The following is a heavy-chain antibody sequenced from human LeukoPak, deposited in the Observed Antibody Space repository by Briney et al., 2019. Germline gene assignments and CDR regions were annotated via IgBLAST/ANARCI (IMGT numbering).Heavy chain of an antibody. CDR3: ARAGLYQLLWAFDY. V-gene: IGHV3-21*01. Sequence: GGSLRLSCAASGSTFSSHSMNWVRQAPGKGLEWVSSISSTTSYIHHADSVKGRFTISRDNVNNSLYLQMNNLRAEDTAVYYCARAGLYQLLWAFDYWGQGNLVTVSS. D-gene: IGHD2-2*01. CDR2: ISSTTSYI. CDR1: GSTFSSHS. J-gene: IGHJ4*02.